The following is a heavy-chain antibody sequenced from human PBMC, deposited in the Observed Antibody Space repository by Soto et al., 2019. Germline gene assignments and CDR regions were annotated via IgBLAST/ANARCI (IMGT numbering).Heavy chain of an antibody. J-gene: IGHJ3*01. D-gene: IGHD1-26*01. V-gene: IGHV3-74*01. CDR1: GFTCSYYW. CDR2: IHSDGSST. Sequence: EVQLVESGGGLVQPGESLRLSCAASGFTCSYYWMHWVRQDPGKGLVWVSRIHSDGSSTTYADSVKGRFTISRDNARNTLYLQMNSLRAEDTAVYYCARGDRGAFDLWGQGTVVTVSS. CDR3: ARGDRGAFDL.